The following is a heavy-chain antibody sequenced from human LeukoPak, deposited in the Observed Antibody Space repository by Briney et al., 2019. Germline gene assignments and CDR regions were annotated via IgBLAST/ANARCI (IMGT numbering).Heavy chain of an antibody. CDR3: AREGITGTTRGYFDY. V-gene: IGHV3-21*01. CDR2: ISSRSNYI. D-gene: IGHD1-7*01. J-gene: IGHJ4*02. Sequence: PGGSLRLSCAASGFTFSSYNMNWVRQAPGKGLEWVSPISSRSNYIYYADSVKVRVTFPRDNAKHSLYLQMNSLRAEDTAVYYCAREGITGTTRGYFDYWGQGTLVTVSS. CDR1: GFTFSSYN.